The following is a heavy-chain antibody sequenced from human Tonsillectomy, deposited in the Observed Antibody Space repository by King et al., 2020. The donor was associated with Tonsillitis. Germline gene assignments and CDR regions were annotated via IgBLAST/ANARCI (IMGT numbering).Heavy chain of an antibody. CDR3: AKELDYSDFDYSDYDYYYYGLDI. CDR1: GFTFSTYG. D-gene: IGHD4-11*01. Sequence: VQLVESGGGVVQPGGSLSLSCAASGFTFSTYGMHWVRQAPGKGLEWVAFIRYDGSNKYYADSVKGRFTISRDNSKNTLSLQMNTLRAEDTAVYYCAKELDYSDFDYSDYDYYYYGLDIWGQGTTVTVPS. CDR2: IRYDGSNK. J-gene: IGHJ6*02. V-gene: IGHV3-30*02.